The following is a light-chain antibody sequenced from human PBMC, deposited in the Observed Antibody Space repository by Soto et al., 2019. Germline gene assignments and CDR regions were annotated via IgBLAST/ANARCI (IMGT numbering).Light chain of an antibody. Sequence: QSVLTQPHSASGTPGQRFTRSCSGRYSNFESNTVNCYQQLPGTAPKLLIYSDNQRPSGVPDRFSGSKSGTSASLAISGLQSEDEADYFCAAWDGNLNDPSYVLGNGTKLTVL. CDR1: YSNFESNT. CDR3: AAWDGNLNDPSYV. V-gene: IGLV1-44*01. J-gene: IGLJ1*01. CDR2: SDN.